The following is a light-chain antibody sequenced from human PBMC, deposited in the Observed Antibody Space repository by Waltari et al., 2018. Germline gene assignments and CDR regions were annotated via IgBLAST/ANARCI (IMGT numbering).Light chain of an antibody. J-gene: IGLJ3*02. CDR3: SSFTSSSTWV. Sequence: QSALTQPASVSGSPGQSITLSCTGTTSDVGVYNYVSWYQQHPGKAPQLMIYDVSTRPSGVSNRFSGSKSGNTASLTISGLQAEDEADYYCSSFTSSSTWVFGGGTKLTVL. CDR2: DVS. CDR1: TSDVGVYNY. V-gene: IGLV2-14*01.